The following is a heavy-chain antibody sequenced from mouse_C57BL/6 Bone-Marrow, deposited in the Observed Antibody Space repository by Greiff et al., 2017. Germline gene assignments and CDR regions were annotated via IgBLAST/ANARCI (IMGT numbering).Heavy chain of an antibody. Sequence: EVQLVESGGGLVQPKGSLKLSCAASGFTFNTYAMHWIRQAPGKGLEWVARIRSKSSNYATYYADSVKDRFTISRDDSQSMLYLQMNNLKTEDTAMYYCVRVGTTVVAPYWYFDVWGTGTTVTVSS. CDR2: IRSKSSNYAT. V-gene: IGHV10-3*01. D-gene: IGHD1-1*01. CDR1: GFTFNTYA. CDR3: VRVGTTVVAPYWYFDV. J-gene: IGHJ1*03.